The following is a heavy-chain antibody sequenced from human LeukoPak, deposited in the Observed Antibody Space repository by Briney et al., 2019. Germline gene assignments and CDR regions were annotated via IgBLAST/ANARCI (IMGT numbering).Heavy chain of an antibody. D-gene: IGHD3-22*01. V-gene: IGHV4-34*09. CDR2: INHIGST. Sequence: EINHIGSTNYNPSLKSRVTISVDTSKNQFSLKLSSVTAADTAVYYCARGDYYDSSGQYFDYWGQGTLVTVSS. J-gene: IGHJ4*02. CDR3: ARGDYYDSSGQYFDY.